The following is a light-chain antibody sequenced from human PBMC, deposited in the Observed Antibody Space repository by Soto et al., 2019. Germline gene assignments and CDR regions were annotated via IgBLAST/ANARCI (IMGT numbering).Light chain of an antibody. CDR1: XSVLYSSNNKNY. CDR2: WAS. CDR3: QQYYSTPLT. Sequence: DIVITQSPDSLAGSLGERATINCKSXXSVLYSSNNKNYLAWYQQKPGQPPKXXIYWASTRESGVPDRFSGSGAGTDFTLTISSLQAEDVAVYYCQQYYSTPLTFGGGTKVDIK. J-gene: IGKJ4*01. V-gene: IGKV4-1*01.